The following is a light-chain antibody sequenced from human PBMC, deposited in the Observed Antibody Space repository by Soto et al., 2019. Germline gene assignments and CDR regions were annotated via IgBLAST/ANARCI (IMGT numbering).Light chain of an antibody. CDR1: SSDVGEYN. CDR2: EVS. CDR3: CSYGGSSNYV. J-gene: IGLJ1*01. Sequence: QSALTQPPSASGSPGQSVTISCTGTSSDVGEYNVSWYQQHPGKAPKITIYEVSRRPSGVPDRFSGSKAGNTASLTVSGLQAEDEADYYCCSYGGSSNYVFGTGTKLTVL. V-gene: IGLV2-8*01.